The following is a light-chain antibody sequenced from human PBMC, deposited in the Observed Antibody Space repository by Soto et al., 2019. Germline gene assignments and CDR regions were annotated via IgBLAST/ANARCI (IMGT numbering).Light chain of an antibody. CDR2: KDS. J-gene: IGLJ2*01. Sequence: SYELTQPPSVSVSPGQTARITCSGDALPQQYAYWYQQKPGQAPVLIIYKDSERPSGIPERFSGSSSGTTVTLTIGGVQAEDEADYYCKSADKSVTNLVVFGGGTKLTVL. CDR1: ALPQQY. CDR3: KSADKSVTNLVV. V-gene: IGLV3-25*03.